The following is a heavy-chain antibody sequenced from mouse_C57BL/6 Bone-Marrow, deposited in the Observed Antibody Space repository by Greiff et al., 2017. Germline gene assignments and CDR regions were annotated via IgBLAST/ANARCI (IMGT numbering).Heavy chain of an antibody. CDR2: IYPSDSET. V-gene: IGHV1-61*01. Sequence: QVQLQQPGAELVRPGSSVKLSCKASGYTFTSYWMDWVKQRPGQGLEWIGNIYPSDSETHYNQKFKDKATLTVDKSSSTAYMQLSSLTSEDSAVYYCARSYYGMDYWGQGTSVTVSS. CDR3: ARSYYGMDY. CDR1: GYTFTSYW. J-gene: IGHJ4*01.